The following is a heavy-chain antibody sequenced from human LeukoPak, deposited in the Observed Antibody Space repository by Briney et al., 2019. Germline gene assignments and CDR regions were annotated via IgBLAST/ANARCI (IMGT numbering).Heavy chain of an antibody. D-gene: IGHD2-15*01. J-gene: IGHJ4*02. V-gene: IGHV1-69*04. CDR2: IIPILGIA. Sequence: ASVKVSCKASGGTFSSYAISWVRQAPGQGLEWMGRIIPILGIANYAQKFQGRVTITADKSTSTAYMELSSLRSEDTAVHYCARVGHFGSGNFDYWGQGTLVTVSS. CDR3: ARVGHFGSGNFDY. CDR1: GGTFSSYA.